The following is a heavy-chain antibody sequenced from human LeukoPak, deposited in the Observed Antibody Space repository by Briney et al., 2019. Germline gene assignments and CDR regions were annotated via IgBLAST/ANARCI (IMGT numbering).Heavy chain of an antibody. CDR1: GFTFNAYS. J-gene: IGHJ4*02. D-gene: IGHD5-18*01. CDR3: AKDHSKIQPFDY. Sequence: PGGSLRLSCAASGFTFNAYSMHWVRQAPGKGLEWVALISYDGSNKHYAASVKGRFTISRDNSKNTVFLQMNSLRAEDTAVYYCAKDHSKIQPFDYWGQGTLVTVSS. CDR2: ISYDGSNK. V-gene: IGHV3-30-3*01.